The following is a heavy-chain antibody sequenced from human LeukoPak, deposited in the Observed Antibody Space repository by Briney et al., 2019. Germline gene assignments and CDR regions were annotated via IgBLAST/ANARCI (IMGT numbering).Heavy chain of an antibody. D-gene: IGHD6-13*01. CDR1: GGSISSGSYY. J-gene: IGHJ4*02. V-gene: IGHV4-61*02. Sequence: SQTLSLTCTVSGGSISSGSYYWSWIRQPAGKGLEWIGRIYTSGSTNYNPPLKSRVTMSVDTSKNQFSLKLSSVTAADTAVYYCARGLGLVAAGIYWGQGTLVTVSS. CDR3: ARGLGLVAAGIY. CDR2: IYTSGST.